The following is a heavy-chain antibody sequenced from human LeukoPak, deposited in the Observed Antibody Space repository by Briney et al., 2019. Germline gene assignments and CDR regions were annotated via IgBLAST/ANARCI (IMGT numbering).Heavy chain of an antibody. CDR3: ARDTYHPLAGTFRYYYYSMDV. V-gene: IGHV3-30*04. J-gene: IGHJ6*04. CDR2: ISYDGSNK. Sequence: GGSLRLSCAASGFTFSSYAMHWVRQAPGKGLEWVAVISYDGSNKYYADSVKGRFTISRDNSKNSLYLQMNSLRAEDTAVYYCARDTYHPLAGTFRYYYYSMDVWGKGTTVTVSS. CDR1: GFTFSSYA. D-gene: IGHD6-19*01.